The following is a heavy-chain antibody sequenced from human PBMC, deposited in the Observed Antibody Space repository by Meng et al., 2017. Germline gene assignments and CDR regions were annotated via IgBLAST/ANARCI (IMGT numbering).Heavy chain of an antibody. D-gene: IGHD4-17*01. CDR2: IYTSGST. CDR3: ARDSLYYGDYR. J-gene: IGHJ5*02. CDR1: GGSISSGSYY. V-gene: IGHV4-61*02. Sequence: SETLSLTCTVSGGSISSGSYYWSWIRQPAGKGLEWIGRIYTSGSTNYNPSLKSRVTISVDTSKNQFSLKLSSVTAADTAVYYCARDSLYYGDYRWGQGTLVTVSS.